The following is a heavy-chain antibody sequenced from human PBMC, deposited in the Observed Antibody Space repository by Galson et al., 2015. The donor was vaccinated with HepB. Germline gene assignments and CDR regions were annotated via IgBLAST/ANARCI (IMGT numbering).Heavy chain of an antibody. CDR3: ARDGRYCSGGSCYTPLYYYGMDV. J-gene: IGHJ6*02. D-gene: IGHD2-15*01. CDR2: ISYDGSNK. CDR1: GFTFSSYA. V-gene: IGHV3-30-3*01. Sequence: SLRLSCAASGFTFSSYAMHWVRQAPGKGLEWVAVISYDGSNKYYADSVKGRFTISRDNSKNTLYLQMNSLRAEDTAVYYCARDGRYCSGGSCYTPLYYYGMDVWGQGTTVTVSS.